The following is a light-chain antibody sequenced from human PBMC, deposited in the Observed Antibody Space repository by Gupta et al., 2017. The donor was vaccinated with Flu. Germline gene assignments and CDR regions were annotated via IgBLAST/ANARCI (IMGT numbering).Light chain of an antibody. CDR1: QSLLDSHDGNTY. CDR3: MQRIEFPWT. V-gene: IGKV2-40*01. CDR2: ALS. Sequence: DIVMNQTLLSLPVTPGKQPSTSCTSSQSLLDSHDGNTYLDWYLQKPQQSPQLLIYALSYRASGVPDMFSGSGSATDFTLKISRVEAEDVGVYYCMQRIEFPWTFGQGTKVEIK. J-gene: IGKJ1*01.